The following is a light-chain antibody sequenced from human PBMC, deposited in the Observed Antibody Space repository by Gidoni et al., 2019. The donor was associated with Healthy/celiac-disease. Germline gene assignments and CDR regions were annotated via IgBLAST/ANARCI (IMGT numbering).Light chain of an antibody. J-gene: IGLJ2*01. CDR1: SSDVGGYNY. CDR2: DVS. V-gene: IGLV2-11*01. Sequence: LTQPRSVSGSPGQSVTISCTGTSSDVGGYNYVSWYQQHPGKAPKLMIYDVSKRPSGVPDRFSGSKSGNTASLTISGLQAEDEADYYCCSYAGSYTLVFGGGTKLTVL. CDR3: CSYAGSYTLV.